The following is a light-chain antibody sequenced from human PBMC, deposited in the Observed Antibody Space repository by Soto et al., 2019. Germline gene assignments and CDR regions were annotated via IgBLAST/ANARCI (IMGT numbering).Light chain of an antibody. CDR3: QQSSSLPRT. CDR1: QSISSS. Sequence: DIQMTQSPSSLSASVGDRVTITCRASQSISSSLNWYQQKPGKAPKLLIYAASSLQSGVPSRFSGSGSGTDFTLTISSLQPEDFATYCCQQSSSLPRTFGQGTKVDI. CDR2: AAS. V-gene: IGKV1-39*01. J-gene: IGKJ1*01.